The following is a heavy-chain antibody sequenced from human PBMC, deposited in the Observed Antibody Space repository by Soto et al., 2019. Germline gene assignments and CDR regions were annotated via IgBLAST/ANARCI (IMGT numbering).Heavy chain of an antibody. CDR1: GYSVSSNSAA. Sequence: SQTLSLTCAISGYSVSSNSAAWNWIRQSPSRGLEWLGRTYYRSKWYNDYAVSVKSRITINPDTSKNQFSLQLNSVTPEDTAVYHCARGGYCSSTSCHRGGMDVWGQGTTVTVSS. V-gene: IGHV6-1*01. D-gene: IGHD2-2*01. CDR3: ARGGYCSSTSCHRGGMDV. CDR2: TYYRSKWYN. J-gene: IGHJ6*02.